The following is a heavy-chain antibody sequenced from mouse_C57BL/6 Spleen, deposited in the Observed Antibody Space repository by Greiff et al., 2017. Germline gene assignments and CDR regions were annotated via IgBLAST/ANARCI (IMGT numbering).Heavy chain of an antibody. CDR2: ISSGSSTI. Sequence: EVKLEESGGGLVKPGGSLKLSCAASGFTFSDYGMHWVRQAPEKGLEWVAYISSGSSTIYSADTVKGRFTISRDNATNTRCLQMTRLRSEDTAMYYCARLTTVVDDARDTGVKEPQSPSPQ. V-gene: IGHV5-17*01. CDR1: GFTFSDYG. J-gene: IGHJ4*01. CDR3: ARLTTVVDDARDT. D-gene: IGHD1-1*01.